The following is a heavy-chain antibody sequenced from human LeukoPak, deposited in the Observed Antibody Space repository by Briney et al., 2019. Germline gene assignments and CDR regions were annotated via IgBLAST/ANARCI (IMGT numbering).Heavy chain of an antibody. V-gene: IGHV3-23*01. CDR1: GFTFDSYA. D-gene: IGHD3-22*01. Sequence: PGGSLRLSCAASGFTFDSYAMTWVRQAPGKGLEWVSTISGSGGSTYYGDSVKGRFTISRDNANNTLSLQMNSLRPEDTGVYYCARAPSEIGGYYPEYFRHWGQGTLVTVSS. CDR3: ARAPSEIGGYYPEYFRH. CDR2: ISGSGGST. J-gene: IGHJ1*01.